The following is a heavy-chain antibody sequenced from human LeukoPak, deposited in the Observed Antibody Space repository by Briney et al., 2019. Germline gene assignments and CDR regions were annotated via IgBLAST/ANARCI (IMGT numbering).Heavy chain of an antibody. CDR3: ARETSQKGAHYMDV. CDR2: IYYSGST. J-gene: IGHJ6*03. Sequence: SETLSLTCTVSGDSISSSSYYWGWIRQPPGKGLEWIVNIYYSGSTNYNPSLKSRVTISVDTSKNQFSLKLSSVTAADTAVYYCARETSQKGAHYMDVWGKGATVTISS. D-gene: IGHD3-16*01. CDR1: GDSISSSSYY. V-gene: IGHV4-39*07.